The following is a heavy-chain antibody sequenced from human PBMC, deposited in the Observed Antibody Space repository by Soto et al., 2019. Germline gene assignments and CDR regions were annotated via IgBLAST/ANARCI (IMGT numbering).Heavy chain of an antibody. Sequence: EVQLVESGGGLVQPGGSLRLSCAASGFTVSSNYMSWVRQAPGKGLEGVSVIFTGGSTYYADSVKGRFTISRHSSMYTVYLQMDSLRAEATAVYYCARDRQSSGWLDAFDIWGQGTMVTVSS. J-gene: IGHJ3*02. D-gene: IGHD6-19*01. V-gene: IGHV3-53*04. CDR2: IFTGGST. CDR1: GFTVSSNY. CDR3: ARDRQSSGWLDAFDI.